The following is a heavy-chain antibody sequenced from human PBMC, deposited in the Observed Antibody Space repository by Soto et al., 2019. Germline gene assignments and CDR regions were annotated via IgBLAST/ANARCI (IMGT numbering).Heavy chain of an antibody. D-gene: IGHD4-4*01. CDR2: ISPNGQGI. J-gene: IGHJ4*02. Sequence: VGSLRLSCGVSGFTVTSNGLSLVRQAPGKGLEWVSAISPNGQGIWYADSVKGRFTISREISRNTVFLQIDSLRAEDTAVYYCAKGRQYPRDYFHYWGQGTLVTVAS. CDR1: GFTVTSNG. V-gene: IGHV3-23*01. CDR3: AKGRQYPRDYFHY.